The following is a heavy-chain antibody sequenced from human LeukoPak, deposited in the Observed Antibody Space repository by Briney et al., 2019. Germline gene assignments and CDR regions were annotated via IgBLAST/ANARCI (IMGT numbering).Heavy chain of an antibody. CDR2: THYRSKWYI. Sequence: SQTLSLTCAISGDSVSSNSAAWNWFRQSPSRGLEWLGRTHYRSKWYIEYAVSVKSRIIISPDTSKNQFSLQLNSVTPEDTAVYYCAREAAAGFFDYWGQGTLVTVSS. CDR1: GDSVSSNSAA. CDR3: AREAAAGFFDY. J-gene: IGHJ4*02. V-gene: IGHV6-1*01. D-gene: IGHD6-13*01.